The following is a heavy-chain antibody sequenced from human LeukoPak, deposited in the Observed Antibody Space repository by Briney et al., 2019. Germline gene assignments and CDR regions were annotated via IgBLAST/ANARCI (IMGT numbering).Heavy chain of an antibody. V-gene: IGHV1-8*03. CDR2: MNPNSGNT. CDR1: GYTFTSYD. Sequence: ASVKVSCKASGYTFTSYDINWVRQATGQGLEWMGWMNPNSGNTGYAQKFQGRVTITRNTSISTAYMELSSLRAEDTAVYYCARVRATMRGDFDYWGQGTLVTVSS. D-gene: IGHD5-12*01. CDR3: ARVRATMRGDFDY. J-gene: IGHJ4*02.